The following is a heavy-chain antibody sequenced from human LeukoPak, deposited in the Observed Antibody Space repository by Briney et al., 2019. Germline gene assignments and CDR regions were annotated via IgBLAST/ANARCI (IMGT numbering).Heavy chain of an antibody. CDR1: GGSFSGYY. CDR3: AILPFDY. CDR2: INHSGST. Sequence: SETLSLTCAVYGGSFSGYYWGWIRQPPGKGLEWIGEINHSGSTNYNPPLKSRVTISVHTSKNQFSLKLSSVTAADTAVYYCAILPFDYWGQGTLVTVSS. J-gene: IGHJ4*02. V-gene: IGHV4-34*01.